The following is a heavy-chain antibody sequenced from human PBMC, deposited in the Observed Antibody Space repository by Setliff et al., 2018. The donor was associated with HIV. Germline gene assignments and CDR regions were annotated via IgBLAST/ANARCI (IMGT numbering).Heavy chain of an antibody. D-gene: IGHD4-17*01. J-gene: IGHJ4*02. CDR2: INHDRTT. Sequence: PSETLSLTCAVYGGSFSGYYWGWIRQPPGKGLEWIGEINHDRTTNYNPSLKSRVTISVDTSKNQFSLTLNSVTAADTAVYYCVRDDYGYNGKGFDYWGPGTLVTVSS. CDR3: VRDDYGYNGKGFDY. V-gene: IGHV4-34*01. CDR1: GGSFSGYY.